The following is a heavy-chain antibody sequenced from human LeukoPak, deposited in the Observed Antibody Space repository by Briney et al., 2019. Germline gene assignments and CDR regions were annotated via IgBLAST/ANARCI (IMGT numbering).Heavy chain of an antibody. CDR1: SGSISSNSYY. CDR3: ARRWKAARPGDYFDY. V-gene: IGHV4-39*01. J-gene: IGHJ4*02. Sequence: SETLSLTCTVYSGSISSNSYYWGWIRQPPGKGLEWIGNIYYSGNTHYNPSRKSRITIFVDPSKNLISLKLSSVTAADTAVYYCARRWKAARPGDYFDYWGQGTLVTVSS. CDR2: IYYSGNT. D-gene: IGHD6-6*01.